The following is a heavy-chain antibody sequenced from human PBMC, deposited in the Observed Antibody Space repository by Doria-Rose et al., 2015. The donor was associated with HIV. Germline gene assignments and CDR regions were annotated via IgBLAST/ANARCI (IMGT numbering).Heavy chain of an antibody. Sequence: ESGPVLVKPTETLTLTCTVSGVSLSSPGMGVSWIRQPPGKALEWLANIFSYDERSYKTSLKSRLIISSGTSKSQVVLTMTDMDPVDTATYYCARIKSSRWYHKYYFDFWGQGTLVIVSA. D-gene: IGHD6-13*01. V-gene: IGHV2-26*01. CDR1: GVSLSSPGMG. CDR2: IFSYDER. CDR3: ARIKSSRWYHKYYFDF. J-gene: IGHJ4*02.